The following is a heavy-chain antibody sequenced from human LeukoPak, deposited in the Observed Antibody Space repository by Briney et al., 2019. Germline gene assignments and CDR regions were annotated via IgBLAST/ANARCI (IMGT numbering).Heavy chain of an antibody. D-gene: IGHD3-10*01. CDR2: IYYSGST. J-gene: IGHJ6*03. V-gene: IGHV4-39*07. Sequence: SETLSLTCTVSGGSISRSRYYWGWIRQPPGKGLEWIGSIYYSGSTYYNPSLRSRVTTSVDTSKNQFSLKLSSVTAADTAVYYCARESYGSRSYDYYYYYMDVWGKGTTVTVSS. CDR1: GGSISRSRYY. CDR3: ARESYGSRSYDYYYYYMDV.